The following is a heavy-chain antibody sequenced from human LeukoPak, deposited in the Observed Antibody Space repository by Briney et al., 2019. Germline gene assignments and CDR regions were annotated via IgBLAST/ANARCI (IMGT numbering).Heavy chain of an antibody. V-gene: IGHV4-39*01. CDR3: ALTLYCTNGVCYTRGADY. J-gene: IGHJ4*02. CDR1: GFVFSSYSFN. Sequence: PGGSLRLSCAASGFVFSSYSFNWVRQPPGKGLEWIGSIYYSGSTYYNPSLKRRVTISVDTSKTQFSLKLSSVTAADTAVYSCALTLYCTNGVCYTRGADYWGQGTLVTVSS. CDR2: IYYSGST. D-gene: IGHD2-8*01.